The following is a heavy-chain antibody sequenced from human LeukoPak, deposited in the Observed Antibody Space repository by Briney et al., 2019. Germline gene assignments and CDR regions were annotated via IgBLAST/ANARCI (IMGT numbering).Heavy chain of an antibody. CDR2: MSGSGGST. Sequence: GGSLRLACAASGFTFSSYAMRWVRRAPGKGRECLSAMSGSGGSTYYADSVKGRFTISRDNSKNTLYLQMNSLRAEDTAVYYCAKSLPLWFGERYFDYWGQGTLVTVSS. V-gene: IGHV3-23*01. CDR3: AKSLPLWFGERYFDY. CDR1: GFTFSSYA. J-gene: IGHJ4*02. D-gene: IGHD3-10*01.